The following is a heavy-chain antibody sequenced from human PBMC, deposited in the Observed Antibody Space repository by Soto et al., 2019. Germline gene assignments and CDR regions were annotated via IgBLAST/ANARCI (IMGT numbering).Heavy chain of an antibody. CDR1: GFTFSSYW. Sequence: EVQLVESGGGLVQPGGSLRLSCAASGFTFSSYWMHWVHQAPGKGLVWVSRINSDGSSTSYADSVKGRFTISRDNAKNTLYLQMNSLRAEDTAVCYCAREITYDFWSAGGFDPWGQGTLVTVSS. J-gene: IGHJ5*02. D-gene: IGHD3-3*01. CDR3: AREITYDFWSAGGFDP. V-gene: IGHV3-74*01. CDR2: INSDGSST.